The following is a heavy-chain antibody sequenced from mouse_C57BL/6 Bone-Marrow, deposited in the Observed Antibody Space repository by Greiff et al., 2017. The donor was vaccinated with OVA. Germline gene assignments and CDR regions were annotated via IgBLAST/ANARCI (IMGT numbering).Heavy chain of an antibody. CDR3: AIRGPIYAFAY. CDR1: GYTFTSYW. CDR2: IHPSDSDT. D-gene: IGHD6-5*01. Sequence: QVQLQHPGAELVKPGASVKVSCKASGYTFTSYWMHWVKQRPGQGLEWIGRIHPSDSDTNYNQKFKGKATLTVDKSSSTAYMQLSSLTSEDSAVYDCAIRGPIYAFAYWGQGTLVTVSA. J-gene: IGHJ3*01. V-gene: IGHV1-74*01.